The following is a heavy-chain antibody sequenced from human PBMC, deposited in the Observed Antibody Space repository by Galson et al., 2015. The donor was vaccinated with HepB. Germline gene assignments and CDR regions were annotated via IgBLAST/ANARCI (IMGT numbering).Heavy chain of an antibody. CDR3: ARGQYTFGP. CDR2: IYQSGST. D-gene: IGHD5-18*01. J-gene: IGHJ5*02. V-gene: IGHV4-30-2*01. CDR1: GGSISSGDYS. Sequence: SLTCAVSGGSISSGDYSWSWIRQPPGKGLGWIGYIYQSGSTYYNPSLKSRVTISLDRSKNQFSLKLSSVTAADTAVYYCARGQYTFGPWGRGTLVTVSS.